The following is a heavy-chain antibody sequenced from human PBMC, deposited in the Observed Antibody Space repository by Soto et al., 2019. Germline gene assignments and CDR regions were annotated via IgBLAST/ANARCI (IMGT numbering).Heavy chain of an antibody. CDR2: VIPIFGQA. V-gene: IGHV1-69*01. D-gene: IGHD6-19*01. Sequence: QVQLVQSGAAVTKPGSSVRVSCKSSGGTFSTYAISWVGQAPGQGFEWMGGVIPIFGQAKYAQKFRGRVNITAGESTSTDYMELSSMRSEDTAVYYCARGIRGAYTIIAVHLYYVMDVWGQGTTVTVSS. J-gene: IGHJ6*02. CDR1: GGTFSTYA. CDR3: ARGIRGAYTIIAVHLYYVMDV.